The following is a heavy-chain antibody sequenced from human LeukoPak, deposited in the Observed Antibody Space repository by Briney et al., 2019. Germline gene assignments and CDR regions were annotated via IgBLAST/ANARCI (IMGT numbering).Heavy chain of an antibody. CDR3: ARDSDVSTRYSMFDY. J-gene: IGHJ4*02. CDR2: IYSDGINN. Sequence: GRSLRLSCAASGFTFSTYGIHWVRQAPGKGVEWVAVIYSDGINNYYADSVKGRFSISRDNSKNTVYLQMNSLGAEDTAVYYCARDSDVSTRYSMFDYWGQGALVTVSS. CDR1: GFTFSTYG. V-gene: IGHV3-33*01. D-gene: IGHD2-21*01.